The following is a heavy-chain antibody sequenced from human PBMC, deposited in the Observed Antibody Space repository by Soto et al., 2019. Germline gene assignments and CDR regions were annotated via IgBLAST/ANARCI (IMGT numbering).Heavy chain of an antibody. Sequence: GGSLRLSCAASGFTFSSYAMSWVRQAPGKGLEWVSAISGSGGGTYYADSVEGRFTISRDNSNNTLYLQMSSLRAEDTAVYYCAKCGYDSSGRLLRYFKHWGQGTLVTV. V-gene: IGHV3-23*01. CDR3: AKCGYDSSGRLLRYFKH. CDR1: GFTFSSYA. J-gene: IGHJ1*01. CDR2: ISGSGGGT. D-gene: IGHD3-22*01.